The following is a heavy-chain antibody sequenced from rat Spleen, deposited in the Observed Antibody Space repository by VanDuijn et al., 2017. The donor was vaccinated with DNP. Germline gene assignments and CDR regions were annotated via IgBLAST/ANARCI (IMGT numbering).Heavy chain of an antibody. Sequence: EVQLVESGGGLVQPGRSMKLSCAASGFTFSNYYMAWVRQAPTRGLEWVAYISYDGGITYYGDSVKGRFTISRDNVKSTLYLQMNSLRSEGMATYYCAKGGDYGAFDYWGQGVMVTVSS. D-gene: IGHD1-11*01. J-gene: IGHJ2*01. CDR3: AKGGDYGAFDY. V-gene: IGHV5-22*01. CDR2: ISYDGGIT. CDR1: GFTFSNYY.